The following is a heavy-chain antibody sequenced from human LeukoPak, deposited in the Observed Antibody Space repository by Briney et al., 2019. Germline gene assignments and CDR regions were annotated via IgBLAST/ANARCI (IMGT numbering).Heavy chain of an antibody. CDR2: IRSKAYGGTT. Sequence: GGSLRLSCTASGFTFGDYAMSWFRQAPGKGLEWVGFIRSKAYGGTTEYAASVKGRFTISRDDSKSIAYLQMNSLKTEDTAVYYCTRERSGYSYGLPRNEYYMDVWGKGTTVTVSS. CDR1: GFTFGDYA. D-gene: IGHD5-18*01. V-gene: IGHV3-49*03. CDR3: TRERSGYSYGLPRNEYYMDV. J-gene: IGHJ6*03.